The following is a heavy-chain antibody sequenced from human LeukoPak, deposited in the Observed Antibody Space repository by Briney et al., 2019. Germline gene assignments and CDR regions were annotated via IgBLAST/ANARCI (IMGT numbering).Heavy chain of an antibody. J-gene: IGHJ3*02. V-gene: IGHV4-30-4*01. D-gene: IGHD3-22*01. CDR2: IYYSGST. Sequence: SQTLSLTCTVSGGSISSGDYYWRWNRQPPGKGLEWIGYIYYSGSTYYNPSLKSRVTISVDTSKNQFSLKLSSVTAADTAVYYCARAYYYDSSGYYYNDAFDIWGKGTMVTVSS. CDR3: ARAYYYDSSGYYYNDAFDI. CDR1: GGSISSGDYY.